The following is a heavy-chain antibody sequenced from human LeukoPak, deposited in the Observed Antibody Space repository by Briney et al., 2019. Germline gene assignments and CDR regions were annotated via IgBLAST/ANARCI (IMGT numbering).Heavy chain of an antibody. D-gene: IGHD3-3*01. CDR3: GRELVTSFGEDLDY. V-gene: IGHV4-38-2*02. CDR1: GGSFSGYY. J-gene: IGHJ4*02. Sequence: SESLSLTCAVYGGSFSGYYWGWIRQPPGKGLEWIGSIYHSGGTYYNPSLKSRVTISVDTSKNQLSLKLSAVTAADTAVYYCGRELVTSFGEDLDYWGQGTLVTVPS. CDR2: IYHSGGT.